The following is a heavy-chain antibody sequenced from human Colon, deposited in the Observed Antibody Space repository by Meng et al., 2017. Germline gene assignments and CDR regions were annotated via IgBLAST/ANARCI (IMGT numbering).Heavy chain of an antibody. V-gene: IGHV4-59*05. Sequence: QVQLQESGPGLVKPSETLSLTCAVSGESLSGYFWSWIWQPPGKGLEWIGSIGHSGITYYTPSLKSRVTVSIDTSKSQFSLKLTSVTAADTAVYYCVRSSAWVRTGFDPWGQGTLVTVSS. CDR2: IGHSGIT. CDR1: GESLSGYF. D-gene: IGHD6-19*01. CDR3: VRSSAWVRTGFDP. J-gene: IGHJ5*02.